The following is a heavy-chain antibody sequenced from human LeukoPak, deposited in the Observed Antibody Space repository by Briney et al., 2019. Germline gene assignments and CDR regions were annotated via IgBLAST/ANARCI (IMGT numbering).Heavy chain of an antibody. CDR2: ISSSSSYI. D-gene: IGHD5-18*01. V-gene: IGHV3-21*01. Sequence: PGGSLRLPCAASGFTFSSYSMNWVRQAPGKGLEWVSSISSSSSYIYYADSVKGRFTISRDNAKNSLYLQMNSLRAEDTAVYYCAQGDTAMVSDYFDYWGQGTLVTVSS. J-gene: IGHJ4*02. CDR3: AQGDTAMVSDYFDY. CDR1: GFTFSSYS.